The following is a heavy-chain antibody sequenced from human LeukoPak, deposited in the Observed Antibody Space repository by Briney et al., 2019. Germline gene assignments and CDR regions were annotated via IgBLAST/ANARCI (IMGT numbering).Heavy chain of an antibody. Sequence: ASVKVSCKASGYTFTSYDINWVRQATGQGLEWMGWMNPNSGNTGYAQKFQGRVTITRNTSISTAYMELSSLRSEDTAVYYCARALMTTVTTSIPDYYMDVWGKGTTVTVSS. J-gene: IGHJ6*03. V-gene: IGHV1-8*03. CDR3: ARALMTTVTTSIPDYYMDV. CDR1: GYTFTSYD. CDR2: MNPNSGNT. D-gene: IGHD4-11*01.